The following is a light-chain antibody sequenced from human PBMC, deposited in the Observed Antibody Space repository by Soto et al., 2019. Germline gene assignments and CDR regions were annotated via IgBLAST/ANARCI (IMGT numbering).Light chain of an antibody. V-gene: IGKV3-11*01. CDR3: HQRQSWPRT. J-gene: IGKJ1*01. Sequence: EIVFAQSSTTLSSFPGDRVTPSCRASQYINTRLAWYQHRPGQAPRLLIYQTSIRAAGIPARFSASGSGTDFTLTISDVQPEDFALYYCHQRQSWPRTFGQGTKVDI. CDR1: QYINTR. CDR2: QTS.